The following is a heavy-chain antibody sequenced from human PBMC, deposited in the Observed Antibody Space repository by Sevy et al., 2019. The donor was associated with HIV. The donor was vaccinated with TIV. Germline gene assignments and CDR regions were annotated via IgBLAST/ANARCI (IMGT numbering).Heavy chain of an antibody. CDR3: VRSIAVAGTFAFDN. D-gene: IGHD6-19*01. J-gene: IGHJ4*02. CDR2: IFYSGST. Sequence: SETLSLTCTVSGGSINSGDYYWNWIRQPPGKGLEWIGYIFYSGSTYYNPSLKSRVAISLDKSKNQFSVKLTSVKGEDTAVYYCVRSIAVAGTFAFDNWGQGALVTVSS. V-gene: IGHV4-30-4*01. CDR1: GGSINSGDYY.